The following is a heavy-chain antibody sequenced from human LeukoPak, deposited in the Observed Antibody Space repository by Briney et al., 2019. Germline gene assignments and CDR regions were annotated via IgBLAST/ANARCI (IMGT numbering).Heavy chain of an antibody. Sequence: SETLSLTCTVSGASISRGNYYWSWIRQPAGKGLEWIGEIYHSGSTNYNPSLKSRVTISVDKSKNQFSLKLSSVTAADTAVYYCARDRLPGSSSWEGIDYWGQGTLVTVSS. CDR2: IYHSGST. CDR3: ARDRLPGSSSWEGIDY. V-gene: IGHV4-61*10. D-gene: IGHD6-13*01. J-gene: IGHJ4*02. CDR1: GASISRGNYY.